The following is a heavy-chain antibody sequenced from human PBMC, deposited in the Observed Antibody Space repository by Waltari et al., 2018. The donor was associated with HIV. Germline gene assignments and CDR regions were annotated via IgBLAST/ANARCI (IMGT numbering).Heavy chain of an antibody. V-gene: IGHV3-30*18. Sequence: QVHLVESGGGVVQPGRSLRLSCAASGFTFSSYAMHWVRQAPGKGLEWVAVISYHGDDKYYADSVKGRFTISRDNSKNTLYLKMNSLRAEDTAVYYCAKGASGWSPGYWGQGTLVTVSS. CDR3: AKGASGWSPGY. J-gene: IGHJ4*02. D-gene: IGHD6-19*01. CDR1: GFTFSSYA. CDR2: ISYHGDDK.